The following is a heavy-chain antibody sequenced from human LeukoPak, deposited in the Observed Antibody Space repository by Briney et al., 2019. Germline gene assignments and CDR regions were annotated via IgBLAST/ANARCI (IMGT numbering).Heavy chain of an antibody. CDR1: GFTFSSYG. CDR2: IWYDGSNK. J-gene: IGHJ6*02. CDR3: ARGTYYGMDV. Sequence: GGSLRLSCAASGFTFSSYGMHWVRQAPGKGLEWVAVIWYDGSNKYYADSVKGRFTISRDNSKNTLYLQVNSLRAEDTAVYYCARGTYYGMDVWGQGTTVTVSS. V-gene: IGHV3-33*01.